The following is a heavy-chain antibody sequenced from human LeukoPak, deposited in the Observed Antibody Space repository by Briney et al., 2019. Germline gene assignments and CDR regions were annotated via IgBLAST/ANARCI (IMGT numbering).Heavy chain of an antibody. CDR3: ARYTYYYDSSGYYFGTAGYKYFDY. V-gene: IGHV1-2*06. CDR1: GYIFTDYH. CDR2: INPNSGDT. J-gene: IGHJ4*02. Sequence: ASVKVSCKAFGYIFTDYHMHWVRQAPGQGLEWMGRINPNSGDTDYAQTFQGKFIMTRDTSINTAYMEMISLTADDTAVYYCARYTYYYDSSGYYFGTAGYKYFDYWGQGTLVTVSS. D-gene: IGHD3-22*01.